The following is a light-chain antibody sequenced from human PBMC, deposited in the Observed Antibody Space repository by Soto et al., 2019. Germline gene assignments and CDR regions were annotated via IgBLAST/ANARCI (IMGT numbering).Light chain of an antibody. V-gene: IGLV1-40*01. CDR1: SSNIGAGFD. CDR3: AAWDDSLNGVV. J-gene: IGLJ2*01. Sequence: QSVLTQPPSVSGAPGQRLTISCAGTSSNIGAGFDVHWYQQLPGTAPKLLIYANDDRPSGVPDRFSGSTSGTSASLAITGLQAEDAADYYCAAWDDSLNGVVFGGGTKVTVL. CDR2: AND.